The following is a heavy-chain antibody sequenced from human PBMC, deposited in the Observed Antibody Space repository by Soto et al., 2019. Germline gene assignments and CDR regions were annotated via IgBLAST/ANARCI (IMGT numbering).Heavy chain of an antibody. D-gene: IGHD3-10*01. J-gene: IGHJ6*02. CDR1: GFTFSSYA. CDR3: ARDRESWFGETNYYYGMDV. CDR2: ISYDGSNK. Sequence: QVQLVESGGGVVQPGRSLRLSCAASGFTFSSYAMHWVRQAPGKGLEWVAVISYDGSNKYYADSVKGRFTISRDNSKNTLYLQMNSLRVEDTAVYYCARDRESWFGETNYYYGMDVWGQGTTVTVSS. V-gene: IGHV3-30-3*01.